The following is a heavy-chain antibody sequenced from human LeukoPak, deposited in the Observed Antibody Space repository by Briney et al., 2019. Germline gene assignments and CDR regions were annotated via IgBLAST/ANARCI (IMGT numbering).Heavy chain of an antibody. D-gene: IGHD3-22*01. CDR1: GFTFSNYA. CDR3: AKGSDYYDSSYLFDY. CDR2: ISGSGGST. Sequence: GGSLRLSCEVSGFTFSNYAMSWVRQAPGKGLEWVSAISGSGGSTYYADSVKGRFTISRDNSKNTLYLQMNSLRAEDTAVYYCAKGSDYYDSSYLFDYWGQGTLVTVSS. J-gene: IGHJ4*02. V-gene: IGHV3-23*01.